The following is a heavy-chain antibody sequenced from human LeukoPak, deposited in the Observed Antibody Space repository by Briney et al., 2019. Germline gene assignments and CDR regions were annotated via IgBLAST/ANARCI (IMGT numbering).Heavy chain of an antibody. V-gene: IGHV3-9*01. CDR2: ISWNSGSI. CDR1: GFTFDDYA. J-gene: IGHJ6*02. CDR3: AKGRANYYYYGMDV. Sequence: GGSPRLSYAASGFTFDDYAMHWVRQAPGKGLEWVSGISWNSGSIGYADSVKGRFTISRDNAKNSLYLQMNSLRAEDTALYYCAKGRANYYYYGMDVWGQGTTVTVSS.